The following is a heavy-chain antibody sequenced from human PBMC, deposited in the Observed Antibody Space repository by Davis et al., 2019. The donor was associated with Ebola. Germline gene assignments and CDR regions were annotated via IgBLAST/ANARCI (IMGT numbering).Heavy chain of an antibody. V-gene: IGHV4-34*01. D-gene: IGHD7-27*01. CDR2: INHSGST. J-gene: IGHJ4*02. CDR3: ARDNWGTFDY. CDR1: GGSFSGYY. Sequence: SQTLSLTCAVYGGSFSGYYWSWIRQPPGKGLEWIGEINHSGSTNYNPSLKSRVTISVDTSKNQFSLKLSSVTAADTAVYYCARDNWGTFDYWGQGTLVTVSS.